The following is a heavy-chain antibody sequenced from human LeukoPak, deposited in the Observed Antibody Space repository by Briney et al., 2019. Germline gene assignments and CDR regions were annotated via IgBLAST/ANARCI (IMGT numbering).Heavy chain of an antibody. CDR3: TSLGYCSGGSCG. CDR1: GFTFSGSA. Sequence: GGSLRLSCAASGFTFSGSAMHWLRQASGKGLEWVGRIRSKANSYATAYAASVKGRFTISRDDSKNTAYLQMNSLKTEDTAVYCCTSLGYCSGGSCGWGQGTLVTVSS. V-gene: IGHV3-73*01. CDR2: IRSKANSYAT. D-gene: IGHD2-15*01. J-gene: IGHJ4*02.